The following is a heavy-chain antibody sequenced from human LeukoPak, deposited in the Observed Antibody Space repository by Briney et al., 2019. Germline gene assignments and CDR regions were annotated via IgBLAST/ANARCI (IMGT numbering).Heavy chain of an antibody. CDR1: GFTFGDYA. Sequence: GGSLRLSCTASGFTFGDYAMSWVRQAPGKGLEWVANIKQDGSEKYYVDSVKGRFTISRDNAKSSLYLQMNSLRAEDTAVYYCARGASGIQLWFFDPWGQGTLVTVSS. J-gene: IGHJ5*02. V-gene: IGHV3-7*01. CDR3: ARGASGIQLWFFDP. D-gene: IGHD5-18*01. CDR2: IKQDGSEK.